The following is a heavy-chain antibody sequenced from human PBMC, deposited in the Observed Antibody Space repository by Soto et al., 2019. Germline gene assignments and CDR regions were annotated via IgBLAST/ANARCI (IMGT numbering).Heavy chain of an antibody. Sequence: ASVKVSCKASGYTFTSYAMHWVRQAPGQRLEWMGWINAGNGNTKYSQKFQGRVTITRDTSASTAYMELSSLKASDTAMYYCARHRSIFGVVDQIYWGQGTLVTVSS. CDR3: ARHRSIFGVVDQIY. CDR2: INAGNGNT. CDR1: GYTFTSYA. V-gene: IGHV1-3*01. J-gene: IGHJ4*02. D-gene: IGHD3-3*01.